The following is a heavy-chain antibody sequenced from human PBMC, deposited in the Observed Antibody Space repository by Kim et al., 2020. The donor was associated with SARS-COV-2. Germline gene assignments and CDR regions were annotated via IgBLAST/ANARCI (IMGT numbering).Heavy chain of an antibody. CDR3: ARPDSITMVRGESYGMDV. CDR2: IIPIFGTA. D-gene: IGHD3-10*01. J-gene: IGHJ6*02. Sequence: SVKVSCKASGGTFSSYAISWVRQAPGRGLEWMGGIIPIFGTANYAQKFQGRVTITADESTSTAYMELSSLRSEDTAVYYCARPDSITMVRGESYGMDVWGQGTTVTVSS. CDR1: GGTFSSYA. V-gene: IGHV1-69*13.